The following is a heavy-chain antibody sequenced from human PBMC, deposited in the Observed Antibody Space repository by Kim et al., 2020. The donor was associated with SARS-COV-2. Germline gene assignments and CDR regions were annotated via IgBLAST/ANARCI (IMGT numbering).Heavy chain of an antibody. CDR3: GKKRCRRLRVGDGREY. V-gene: IGHV3-9*01. CDR1: GFSVADVA. CDR2: ISWNTGSI. J-gene: IGHJ4*01. D-gene: IGHD3-16*01. Sequence: GGSLRLSCAASGFSVADVAMHWVRQVPGKGLEWVSGISWNTGSILYVDSVKDRCTIARNNANNSLYFQVNILTTEDKAVYYCGKKRCRRLRVGDGREYWG.